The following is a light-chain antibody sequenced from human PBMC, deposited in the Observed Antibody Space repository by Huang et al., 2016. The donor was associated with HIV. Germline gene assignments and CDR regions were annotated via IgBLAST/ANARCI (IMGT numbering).Light chain of an antibody. Sequence: EIVMTQSPATLSVSPGERATLSCRASQSVSSNLAWYQQKPGHAPRRLIDGASTRATGIPARFSGSGSGTEFTLTISSLQSEDFAVYYCQQYNNWPRTFGQGTKVEIK. CDR1: QSVSSN. V-gene: IGKV3-15*01. CDR3: QQYNNWPRT. J-gene: IGKJ1*01. CDR2: GAS.